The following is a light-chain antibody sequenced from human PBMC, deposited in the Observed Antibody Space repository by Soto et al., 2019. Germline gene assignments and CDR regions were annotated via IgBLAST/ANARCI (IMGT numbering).Light chain of an antibody. V-gene: IGLV2-14*03. Sequence: QSVLTQPASVSGSPGQSITISCTGTSSDVGGYNYVSWYQHHPGKAPKLMIFDVSNRPSGVSNRFSGSKSGITSSLTISGLQPEDEADYYCSSYTSSNTRQIAFGTGTKVTVL. CDR1: SSDVGGYNY. CDR3: SSYTSSNTRQIA. CDR2: DVS. J-gene: IGLJ1*01.